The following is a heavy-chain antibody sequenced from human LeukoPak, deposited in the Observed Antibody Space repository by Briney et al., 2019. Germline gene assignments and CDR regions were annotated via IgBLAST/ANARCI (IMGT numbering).Heavy chain of an antibody. CDR1: GYTPSSSN. Sequence: ASAKVSCTASGYTPSSSNINWVRHATGEGLGWRGRMNPNSGNTGYSQKFQGRVSMARNTSIRTAYMELSSLRSEDTAVYYCARGGSATATRIVGYYWGQGALVTVSS. V-gene: IGHV1-8*01. J-gene: IGHJ4*02. D-gene: IGHD4-11*01. CDR3: ARGGSATATRIVGYY. CDR2: MNPNSGNT.